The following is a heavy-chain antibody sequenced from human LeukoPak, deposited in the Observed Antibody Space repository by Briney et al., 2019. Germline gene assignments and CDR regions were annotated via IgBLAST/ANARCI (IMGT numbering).Heavy chain of an antibody. CDR1: GDSVSSNSAA. J-gene: IGHJ4*02. D-gene: IGHD2-15*01. Sequence: SQTLSLTCAISGDSVSSNSAAWNWIRQSPSRGLGWLGRTYYRSKWYNDYAVSVKSRITINPDTSKNQFSLQLNSVTPEDTAVYYCVREDCRGGSCSSGFDYWAQGTLVTVSS. CDR2: TYYRSKWYN. V-gene: IGHV6-1*01. CDR3: VREDCRGGSCSSGFDY.